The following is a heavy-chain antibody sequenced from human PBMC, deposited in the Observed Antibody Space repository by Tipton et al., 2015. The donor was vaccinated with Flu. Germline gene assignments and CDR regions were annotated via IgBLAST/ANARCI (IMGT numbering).Heavy chain of an antibody. CDR2: IYPSDSDT. D-gene: IGHD3-10*01. CDR3: VRQDSHWFDYLQH. V-gene: IGHV5-51*01. CDR1: GYGFTSYW. Sequence: VQLVQSGAEVKKPGESLKISCKGSGYGFTSYWIGWVRQMPGKGLEWMGIIYPSDSDTRYSPPFQGQVTISADKSISTAYLQWSSLKASYTAMYYCVRQDSHWFDYLQHWGQGTLVTVFS. J-gene: IGHJ1*01.